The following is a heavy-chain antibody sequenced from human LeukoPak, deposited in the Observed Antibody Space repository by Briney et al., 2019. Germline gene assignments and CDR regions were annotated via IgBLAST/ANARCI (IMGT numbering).Heavy chain of an antibody. Sequence: SETLSLTCTVSGGSISSGGYYWGWIRQPPGKGLEWIGNIYYTGRTYYSPSLKSRVTISVDTSKNQFSLRLASVTAADTAVYYCARGSSSWYGDAFDIWGQGTMVTVSS. CDR2: IYYTGRT. J-gene: IGHJ3*02. CDR1: GGSISSGGYY. V-gene: IGHV4-39*01. CDR3: ARGSSSWYGDAFDI. D-gene: IGHD6-13*01.